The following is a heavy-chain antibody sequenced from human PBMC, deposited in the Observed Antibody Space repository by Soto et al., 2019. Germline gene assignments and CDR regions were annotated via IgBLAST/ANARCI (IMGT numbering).Heavy chain of an antibody. CDR1: GYTFTSFD. CDR3: ARGGYSSGYHY. V-gene: IGHV1-18*04. CDR2: TTASNTHT. Sequence: QVQLLQSGTEVKEPGASVKVSCKASGYTFTSFDISWVRQAPGQGLEWVGWTTASNTHTNYAQKPKGRVTMTTDTPTTTAYMELRSLRSDDTAIYCCARGGYSSGYHYWGQGPLVTVSS. J-gene: IGHJ4*02. D-gene: IGHD3-22*01.